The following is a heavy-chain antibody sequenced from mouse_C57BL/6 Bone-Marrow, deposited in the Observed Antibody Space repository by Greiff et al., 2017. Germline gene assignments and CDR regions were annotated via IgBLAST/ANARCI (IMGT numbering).Heavy chain of an antibody. Sequence: VHLVESGPGLVQPSQSLSITCTVSGFSLTSYGVHWVRQSPGKGLEWLGVIWSGGSTDYNAAFISRLSISKDNSKSQVFFKMNSLQADDTAIYYCARNDYGSSLAWFAYWGQGTLVTVSA. CDR1: GFSLTSYG. J-gene: IGHJ3*01. CDR3: ARNDYGSSLAWFAY. V-gene: IGHV2-2*01. D-gene: IGHD1-1*01. CDR2: IWSGGST.